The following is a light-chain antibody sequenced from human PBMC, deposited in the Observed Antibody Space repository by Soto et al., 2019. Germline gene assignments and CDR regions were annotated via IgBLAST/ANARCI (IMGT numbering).Light chain of an antibody. CDR3: LLYYGGAQSWV. V-gene: IGLV7-43*01. J-gene: IGLJ3*02. CDR1: TGAVTSDHY. CDR2: STS. Sequence: AVVTQEPSLTVSPGGTVTLTCASSTGAVTSDHYPNWFPHKPGQAPRALIYSTSNQHSWTPARFSGSLLGDKAALTLSGVHPENEAEYYCLLYYGGAQSWVFGGGTKLTVL.